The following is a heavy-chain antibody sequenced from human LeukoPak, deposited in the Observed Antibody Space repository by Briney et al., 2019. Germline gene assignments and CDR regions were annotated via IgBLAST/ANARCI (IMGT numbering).Heavy chain of an antibody. Sequence: QPGGSLRLSCAASGFSFSNYGMHWVRQAPGKGLEWVAYIFHDGSYKHYADSVKGRFTISRDNSKRSQYLQMDSLRAEDTAVYYCAKDDIGFGEFRYWGQGTLVTVSS. D-gene: IGHD3-10*01. CDR2: IFHDGSYK. CDR1: GFSFSNYG. J-gene: IGHJ4*02. CDR3: AKDDIGFGEFRY. V-gene: IGHV3-30*02.